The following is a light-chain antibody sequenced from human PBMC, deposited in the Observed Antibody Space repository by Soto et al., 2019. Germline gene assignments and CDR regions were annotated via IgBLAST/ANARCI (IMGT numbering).Light chain of an antibody. CDR2: VGTGGIVG. V-gene: IGLV9-49*01. CDR1: SGYSNYK. Sequence: QPVLTQPPSASASLGASVTLTCTLSSGYSNYKVDWYQQRPGKGPRFVMRVGTGGIVGSKGDGIPDRFSVLGSGLNRYLTIKNIQEEYESDYHCGADHGSGSNFVSWVFGGGTKVTVL. J-gene: IGLJ3*02. CDR3: GADHGSGSNFVSWV.